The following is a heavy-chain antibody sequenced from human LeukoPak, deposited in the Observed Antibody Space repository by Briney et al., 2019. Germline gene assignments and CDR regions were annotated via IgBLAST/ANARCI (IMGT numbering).Heavy chain of an antibody. J-gene: IGHJ4*02. V-gene: IGHV3-23*01. Sequence: GSLRLSCAASGFTFSRYTMTWVRQAPGKGLEWVSAMSGRGGYTYQTDSVRGRFTISRDNSKNTLYLQMNSLRAEDTAVYYCARAVVGTPDYWGQGTLVTVSS. CDR1: GFTFSRYT. D-gene: IGHD4-23*01. CDR3: ARAVVGTPDY. CDR2: MSGRGGYT.